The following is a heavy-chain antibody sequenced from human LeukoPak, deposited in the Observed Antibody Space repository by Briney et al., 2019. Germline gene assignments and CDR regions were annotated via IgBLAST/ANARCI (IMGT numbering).Heavy chain of an antibody. CDR3: ARGNMWDYRRYYYYMDV. Sequence: PSETLSLTCTVSGGSISSGSYYWSWIRQPAGKGLEWIGRMYTSGSTNYNPSLKSRVTISVDTSKNQFSLKLNSVTAADTAIYYCARGNMWDYRRYYYYMDVWGKGTTVTVSS. CDR2: MYTSGST. J-gene: IGHJ6*03. D-gene: IGHD4-11*01. V-gene: IGHV4-61*02. CDR1: GGSISSGSYY.